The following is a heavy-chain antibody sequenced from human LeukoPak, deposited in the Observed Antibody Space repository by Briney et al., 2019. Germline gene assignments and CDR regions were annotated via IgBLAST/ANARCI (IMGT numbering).Heavy chain of an antibody. Sequence: SETLSLTCTVSGGSISSSSYYWGWIRQPPGKGLEWIGSIYYSGSTYYNPSLKSRVTISVDTSKNQFSLKLSSVTAADTAVYYCARDKDAAAAPPHFDYWGQGTLVTVSS. J-gene: IGHJ4*02. D-gene: IGHD6-13*01. CDR2: IYYSGST. CDR3: ARDKDAAAAPPHFDY. V-gene: IGHV4-39*01. CDR1: GGSISSSSYY.